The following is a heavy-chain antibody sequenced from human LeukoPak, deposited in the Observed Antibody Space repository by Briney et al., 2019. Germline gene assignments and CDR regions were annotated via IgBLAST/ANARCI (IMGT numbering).Heavy chain of an antibody. D-gene: IGHD2-2*01. CDR1: GFIFSHYG. V-gene: IGHV3-30*18. CDR3: AKVIFACSSASCSNYYYYGVDV. CDR2: ISFDGSNK. Sequence: GGSLRLSCAASGFIFSHYGMHWVRQAPGKGLEWVAVISFDGSNKYYADSVKGRFTISSDISKNTLYLQMNSLRAEDTAVYYCAKVIFACSSASCSNYYYYGVDVWGQGTTVTVSS. J-gene: IGHJ6*02.